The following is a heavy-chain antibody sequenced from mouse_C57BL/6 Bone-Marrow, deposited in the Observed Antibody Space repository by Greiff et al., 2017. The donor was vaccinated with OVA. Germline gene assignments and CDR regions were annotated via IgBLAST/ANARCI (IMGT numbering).Heavy chain of an antibody. CDR3: AFYSGSSYRYFDV. CDR1: GYSFTDYN. J-gene: IGHJ1*03. V-gene: IGHV1-39*01. Sequence: EVQLQQSGPELVKPGASVKISCKASGYSFTDYNMNWVKQSNGKSLEWIGVINPNYGTTSYNQKFKGKATLTLYQSSSAAYMQLNSLPSEDSAVYYCAFYSGSSYRYFDVWGTGTTVTVSA. CDR2: INPNYGTT. D-gene: IGHD1-1*01.